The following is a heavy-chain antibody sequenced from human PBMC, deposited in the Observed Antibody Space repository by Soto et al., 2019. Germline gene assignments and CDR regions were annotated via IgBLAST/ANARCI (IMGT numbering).Heavy chain of an antibody. CDR2: VFPGDSAT. V-gene: IGHV5-51*01. Sequence: GESLKISCKGSGYSFANYWIGWVRQMPGKGLEWMGIVFPGDSATRYSPSFQGQVTISADKSISTAYLQWSSLKASDTAMYLCARQGHCSGGNCYSRAFDIWGQGTMVTVSS. J-gene: IGHJ3*02. CDR3: ARQGHCSGGNCYSRAFDI. D-gene: IGHD2-15*01. CDR1: GYSFANYW.